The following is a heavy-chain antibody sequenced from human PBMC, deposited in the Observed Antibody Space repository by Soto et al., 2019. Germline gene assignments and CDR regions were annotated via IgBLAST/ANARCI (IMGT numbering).Heavy chain of an antibody. V-gene: IGHV3-33*01. CDR1: GFTFSTYG. CDR3: AREFMSVVPGVIMYGMDV. J-gene: IGHJ6*02. Sequence: QVQLVESGGGVVQPGRSLRLSCAASGFTFSTYGMHWVRQAPGKGLEWVAVIWYDGSNKYYADSVKGRFTISGDNSKNTVYLEMNSVRRADTAVFYCAREFMSVVPGVIMYGMDVWGQADTVSVSS. CDR2: IWYDGSNK. D-gene: IGHD2-2*02.